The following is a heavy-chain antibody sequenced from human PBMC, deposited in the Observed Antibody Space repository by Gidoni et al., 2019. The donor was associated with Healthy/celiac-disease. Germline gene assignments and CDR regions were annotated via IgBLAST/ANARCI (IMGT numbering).Heavy chain of an antibody. Sequence: QVQLQESGPGLVKPSETLSLTCTVSGGSISSYYWSWIRPPPGKGLEWIGYIYYSGSTNSNPSLKSRVTISVDTSKNQFSLKLSSVTAADTAVYYCARQGGYYYYYYGMDVWGQGTTVTVSS. J-gene: IGHJ6*02. D-gene: IGHD1-1*01. V-gene: IGHV4-59*08. CDR1: GGSISSYY. CDR2: IYYSGST. CDR3: ARQGGYYYYYYGMDV.